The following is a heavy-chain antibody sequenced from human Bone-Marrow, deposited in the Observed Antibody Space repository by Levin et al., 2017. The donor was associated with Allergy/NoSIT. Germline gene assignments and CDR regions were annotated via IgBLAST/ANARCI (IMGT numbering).Heavy chain of an antibody. CDR1: GFTFSSYS. J-gene: IGHJ2*01. V-gene: IGHV3-21*01. D-gene: IGHD4-23*01. CDR2: ISSSSSYI. CDR3: ARTPVVIPLYWYFDL. Sequence: GESLKISCAASGFTFSSYSMNWVRQAPGKGLEWVSSISSSSSYIYYADSVKGRFTISRDNAKNSLYLQMNSLRAEDTAVYYCARTPVVIPLYWYFDLWGRGTLVTVSS.